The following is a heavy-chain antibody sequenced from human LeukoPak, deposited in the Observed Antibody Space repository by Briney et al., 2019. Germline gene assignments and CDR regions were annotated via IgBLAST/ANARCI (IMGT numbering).Heavy chain of an antibody. CDR3: ARARQYSGTWGFDY. Sequence: ASVKVSCKASGYTFTSYAMHWVRQAPGQRLEWMGWINAGNGNTKYSQEFQGRVTITMDTSASTTYMELSSLRSEDMAMYYCARARQYSGTWGFDYWGQGTLVTVSS. CDR2: INAGNGNT. J-gene: IGHJ4*02. D-gene: IGHD6-13*01. V-gene: IGHV1-3*03. CDR1: GYTFTSYA.